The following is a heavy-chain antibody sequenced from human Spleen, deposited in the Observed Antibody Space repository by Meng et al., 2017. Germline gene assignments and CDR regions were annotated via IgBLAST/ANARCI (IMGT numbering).Heavy chain of an antibody. CDR3: ARDEDISAAGKLFGDY. V-gene: IGHV1-2*06. J-gene: IGHJ4*02. CDR2: LNPASGGT. D-gene: IGHD6-13*01. CDR1: GYNFPDYY. Sequence: QGQLVRPGAEVKKPGASVKVSCKPSGYNFPDYYIHWVRRAPGQGLEWMGRLNPASGGTHYAQRFQGRVTMTGDTSISTAYMELSGLRSDDTAMYYCARDEDISAAGKLFGDYWGQGTLVTVSS.